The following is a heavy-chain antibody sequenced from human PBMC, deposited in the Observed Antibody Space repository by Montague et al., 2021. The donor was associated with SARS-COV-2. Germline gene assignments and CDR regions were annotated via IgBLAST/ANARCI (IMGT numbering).Heavy chain of an antibody. V-gene: IGHV4-59*01. CDR2: IYNSGST. Sequence: SETLSLTCTVSGGSISRYSWTWIRQPPGKGLEWIGYIYNSGSTNYNPSLTSRVTISVDTSKNQFSPNLSSVAAADTAVYYCARVGRGSSWYEVAFDIWGQGTMVTVSS. D-gene: IGHD6-13*01. J-gene: IGHJ3*02. CDR1: GGSISRYS. CDR3: ARVGRGSSWYEVAFDI.